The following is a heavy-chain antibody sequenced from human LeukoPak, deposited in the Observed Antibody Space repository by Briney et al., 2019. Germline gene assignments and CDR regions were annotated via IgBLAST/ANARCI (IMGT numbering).Heavy chain of an antibody. CDR2: IYSGGET. J-gene: IGHJ4*02. V-gene: IGHV3-66*01. CDR1: ELTVSSDY. CDR3: ARDILTGTTGFDY. Sequence: GGSLRLSCAVSELTVSSDYMSWVRQAPGQGLEWVSVIYSGGETYHADSVKGRFTISRDNAKNSLYLQMNSLRAEDTAVYYCARDILTGTTGFDYWGQGTLVTVSS. D-gene: IGHD1-7*01.